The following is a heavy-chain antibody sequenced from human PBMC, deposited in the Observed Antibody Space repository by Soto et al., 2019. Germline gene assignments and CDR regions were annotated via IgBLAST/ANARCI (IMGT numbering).Heavy chain of an antibody. Sequence: ASVKVSCKASGGTFSSYTISWVRQAPGQGLEWMGRIIPILGIANYAQKFQGRVTITADKSTSTAYMELSSLRSEDTAVYYCARLENYDFWSGYYYWGQRTLVTVSS. CDR1: GGTFSSYT. D-gene: IGHD3-3*01. V-gene: IGHV1-69*02. CDR2: IIPILGIA. J-gene: IGHJ4*02. CDR3: ARLENYDFWSGYYY.